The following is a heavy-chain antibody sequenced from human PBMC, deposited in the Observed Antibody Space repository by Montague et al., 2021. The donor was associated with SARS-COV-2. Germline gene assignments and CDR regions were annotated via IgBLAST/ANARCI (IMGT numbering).Heavy chain of an antibody. CDR2: VYHTGST. J-gene: IGHJ4*02. CDR1: GVSISSGSYY. D-gene: IGHD3-22*01. Sequence: SETLSLTCSVSGVSISSGSYYWSWVRPPPGKGLELIGYVYHTGSTNYNPSLKSRVTLSIDTSKNQFSLNLTSVTAADTAVYYCVREKYYFDDSGSKWGQGTLVTV. CDR3: VREKYYFDDSGSK. V-gene: IGHV4-61*01.